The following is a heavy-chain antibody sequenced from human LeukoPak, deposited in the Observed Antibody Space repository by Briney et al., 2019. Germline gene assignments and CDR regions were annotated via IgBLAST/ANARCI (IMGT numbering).Heavy chain of an antibody. CDR3: AREVDTAMVTLDY. Sequence: EASVKVSCKASGYTFTGYYMHWVRQAPGQGLEWMGWINPNSGGTNYAQKFQGRVTMTRDTSISTAYMELSRLRSGDTAVYYCAREVDTAMVTLDYWGQGTLVTVSS. V-gene: IGHV1-2*02. CDR1: GYTFTGYY. CDR2: INPNSGGT. D-gene: IGHD5-18*01. J-gene: IGHJ4*02.